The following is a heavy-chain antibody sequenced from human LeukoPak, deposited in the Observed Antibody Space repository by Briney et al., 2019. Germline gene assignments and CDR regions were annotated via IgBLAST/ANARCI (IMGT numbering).Heavy chain of an antibody. CDR1: GYAFTSYG. J-gene: IGHJ4*02. CDR2: ISAYNGNT. V-gene: IGHV1-18*01. Sequence: GASVKVSCKASGYAFTSYGISWVRQAPGQGLEWMGWISAYNGNTNYAQKLQGRVTMTTDTSTSTAYMELRSLRSDDTAVYYYARADDYGSGSYSMFDYWGQGTLVTVSS. D-gene: IGHD3-10*01. CDR3: ARADDYGSGSYSMFDY.